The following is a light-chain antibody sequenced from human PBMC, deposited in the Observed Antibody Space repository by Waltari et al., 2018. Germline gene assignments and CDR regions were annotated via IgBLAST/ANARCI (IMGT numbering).Light chain of an antibody. CDR3: QLRSNWRIT. Sequence: EIVLTQSPATLSLSPGERVPLSCRASQSVNRALAWYQQKPGQALRLLIYDASNRATGIPARFSGSGSGTDFTLTISSLEAEDFGVYYCQLRSNWRITFGQGTRLEIK. CDR2: DAS. J-gene: IGKJ5*01. CDR1: QSVNRA. V-gene: IGKV3-11*01.